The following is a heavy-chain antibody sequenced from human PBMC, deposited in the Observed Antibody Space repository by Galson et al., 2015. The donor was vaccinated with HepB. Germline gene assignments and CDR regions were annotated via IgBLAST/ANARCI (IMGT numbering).Heavy chain of an antibody. CDR3: AKDGNWNSAASDC. CDR2: ISASGGST. J-gene: IGHJ4*02. D-gene: IGHD1-7*01. CDR1: GFTFSYYA. V-gene: IGHV3-23*01. Sequence: SLRLSCAASGFTFSYYAMTWVRQAPGKGLEWVSVISASGGSTYYADSVKGRFTMSRDDSQNTLWLQMNGLRADDSAIYYCAKDGNWNSAASDCWGQGTLVTVSS.